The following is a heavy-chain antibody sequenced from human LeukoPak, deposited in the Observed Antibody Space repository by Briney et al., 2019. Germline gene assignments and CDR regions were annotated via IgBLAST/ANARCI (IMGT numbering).Heavy chain of an antibody. CDR3: ARGVGAPIDY. V-gene: IGHV4-59*01. Sequence: SETLSLTCTVSGGSISSYYWSWIRQPPGKGLEWIGYIYYSGSTNYNPSLKSRVTISVDTSKNQFSLKLSSVTAADTAVYYCARGVGAPIDYWGQGTLVTVSS. D-gene: IGHD1-26*01. J-gene: IGHJ4*02. CDR2: IYYSGST. CDR1: GGSISSYY.